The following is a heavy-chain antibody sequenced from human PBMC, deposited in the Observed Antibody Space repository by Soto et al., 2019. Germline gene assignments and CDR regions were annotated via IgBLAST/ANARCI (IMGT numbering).Heavy chain of an antibody. Sequence: GGSLRLSCAASGFTFSSYGMHWVRQAPGKGLEWVAVIWYDGSNKYYADSLKGRFTISRDKSKNTLYLQMNSLRAEDTAVYYCARDQGDLTPLFDYWGQGTLVTVSS. D-gene: IGHD2-21*02. CDR3: ARDQGDLTPLFDY. CDR1: GFTFSSYG. V-gene: IGHV3-33*01. J-gene: IGHJ4*02. CDR2: IWYDGSNK.